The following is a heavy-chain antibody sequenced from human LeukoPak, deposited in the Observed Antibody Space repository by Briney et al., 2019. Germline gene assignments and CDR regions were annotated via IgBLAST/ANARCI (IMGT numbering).Heavy chain of an antibody. Sequence: GGSLRLSCAASGFTFSSYGIHWVRQAPGKGLEWVAVISYDGSNQYYAESVKGRFTISRDNSKNTLYLQMNGLRAEDTAVYYCARTWRDGYNYWGQGTLVTVSS. CDR3: ARTWRDGYNY. CDR1: GFTFSSYG. J-gene: IGHJ4*02. CDR2: ISYDGSNQ. D-gene: IGHD5-24*01. V-gene: IGHV3-30*03.